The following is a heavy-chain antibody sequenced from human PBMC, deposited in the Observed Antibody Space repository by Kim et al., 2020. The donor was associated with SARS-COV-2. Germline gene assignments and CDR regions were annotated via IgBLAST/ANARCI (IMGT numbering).Heavy chain of an antibody. Sequence: SETLSLTCTVSGGSISSGGYYWSWIRQHPGKGLEWIGYIYYSGSTYYNPSLKSRVTISVDTSKNQFSLKLSSVTAADTAVYYCAREVEVKRLGLAFWYFDLWGRGTLVTVSS. D-gene: IGHD6-25*01. CDR2: IYYSGST. CDR1: GGSISSGGYY. V-gene: IGHV4-31*03. CDR3: AREVEVKRLGLAFWYFDL. J-gene: IGHJ2*01.